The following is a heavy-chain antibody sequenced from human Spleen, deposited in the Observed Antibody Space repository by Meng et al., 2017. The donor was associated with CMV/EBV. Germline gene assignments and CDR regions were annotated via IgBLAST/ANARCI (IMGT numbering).Heavy chain of an antibody. V-gene: IGHV4-34*01. Sequence: GSFIGYDWSWSRQPPGKGLGWIGKINHSGSTNYNPSLTSRVTISVDTSKNQFSLKLSSVTAADTAVYYCARRGYSSSWYGSNWFDPWGQGTLVTVSS. CDR2: INHSGST. CDR1: GSFIGYD. CDR3: ARRGYSSSWYGSNWFDP. J-gene: IGHJ5*02. D-gene: IGHD6-13*01.